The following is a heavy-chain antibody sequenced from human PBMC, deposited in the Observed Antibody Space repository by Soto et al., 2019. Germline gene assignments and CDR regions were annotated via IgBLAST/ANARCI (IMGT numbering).Heavy chain of an antibody. CDR1: GYSFTSYW. J-gene: IGHJ5*02. V-gene: IGHV5-10-1*01. CDR2: IDPSDSYT. Sequence: PGESLKISCKCSGYSFTSYWISWVRQMPGKGLEWMGRIDPSDSYTNYSPSFQGHVTISADKSISTAYLQWSSLKASDTAMYYCARRVGYCSSTSCYYWFDPWCPGTLVTVSS. D-gene: IGHD2-2*03. CDR3: ARRVGYCSSTSCYYWFDP.